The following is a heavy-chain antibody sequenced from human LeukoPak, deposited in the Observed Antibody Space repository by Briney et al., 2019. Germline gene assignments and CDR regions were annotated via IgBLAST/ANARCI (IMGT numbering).Heavy chain of an antibody. Sequence: SETLSLTCAVSGGSILTTNWWSWVRQPPGKGLEWIGEVHLSGTSNYNPSPKSRVSMSIDKSKNQLSLKLTSVTAADTAMYYCARESGAFSPFGFWGQGTLVTVSS. CDR2: VHLSGTS. D-gene: IGHD1-26*01. CDR3: ARESGAFSPFGF. V-gene: IGHV4-4*02. J-gene: IGHJ4*02. CDR1: GGSILTTNW.